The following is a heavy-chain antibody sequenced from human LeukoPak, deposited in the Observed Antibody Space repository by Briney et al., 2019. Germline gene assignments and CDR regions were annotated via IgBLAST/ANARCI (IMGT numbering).Heavy chain of an antibody. D-gene: IGHD1-26*01. CDR3: ARDPYSDTYVDYYYYYYMDV. V-gene: IGHV3-21*01. CDR1: GFTFSSYN. CDR2: ITSSSSYI. Sequence: GGSLRLSCAASGFTFSSYNMNWVRQAPGKGLEWGSSITSSSSYIYYADSVKGRFTISRDNAKNSLYLHINSLTAEDTAVYYCARDPYSDTYVDYYYYYYMDVWGKGTTVTISS. J-gene: IGHJ6*03.